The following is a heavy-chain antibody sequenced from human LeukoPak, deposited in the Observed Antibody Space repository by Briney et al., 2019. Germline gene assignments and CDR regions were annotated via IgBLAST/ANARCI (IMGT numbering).Heavy chain of an antibody. D-gene: IGHD3-3*01. V-gene: IGHV4-59*08. CDR3: ARGSGAQYYDFWSGYPTPEYFQH. CDR1: GGSISRYY. J-gene: IGHJ1*01. Sequence: SETLSLTCTVSGGSISRYYWSWIRQPPGKGLEWIGYIYYSGSTYYNPSLKSRVTISVDTSKNQFSLKLSSVTAADTAVYYCARGSGAQYYDFWSGYPTPEYFQHWGQGTLVTVSS. CDR2: IYYSGST.